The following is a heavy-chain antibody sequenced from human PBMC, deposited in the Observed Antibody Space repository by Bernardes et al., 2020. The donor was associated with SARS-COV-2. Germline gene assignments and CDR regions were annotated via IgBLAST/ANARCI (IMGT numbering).Heavy chain of an antibody. D-gene: IGHD3-3*01. CDR2: INPNSGGT. J-gene: IGHJ6*02. Sequence: ASVKVSCKASGYTFTGYYMHWVRQAPGQGLEWMGWINPNSGGTNYAQKFQGRVTMTRDTSISTAYMELSRLRSDDTAVYYCARAGKGFWSAYYYYGMDVWGQGTTVTVSS. CDR1: GYTFTGYY. V-gene: IGHV1-2*02. CDR3: ARAGKGFWSAYYYYGMDV.